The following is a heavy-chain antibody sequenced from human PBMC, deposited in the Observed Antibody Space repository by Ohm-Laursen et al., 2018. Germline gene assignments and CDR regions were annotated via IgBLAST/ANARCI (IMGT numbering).Heavy chain of an antibody. J-gene: IGHJ4*02. D-gene: IGHD2-8*02. V-gene: IGHV4-31*03. CDR2: IYYSGST. CDR3: ARHSNGGLVANLDY. Sequence: TLSLTCTVSGGSISSGGYYWSWIRQHPGKGLEWIGYIYYSGSTYYNPSLKSRVTISVDTSKNQFSLKLSSVTAADTAVYYCARHSNGGLVANLDYWGQGTLVTVSS. CDR1: GGSISSGGYY.